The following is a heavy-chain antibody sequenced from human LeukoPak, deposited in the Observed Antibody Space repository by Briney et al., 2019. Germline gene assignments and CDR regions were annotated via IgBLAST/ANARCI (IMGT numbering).Heavy chain of an antibody. V-gene: IGHV3-15*01. CDR3: TTINGYSSSWALPFGAYYYFDY. J-gene: IGHJ4*02. CDR1: GFTFSNAW. D-gene: IGHD6-13*01. CDR2: IKSKTDGGTT. Sequence: GGSLRLSCAASGFTFSNAWMSWVRQAPGKGLEWVGRIKSKTDGGTTDYAAPVKGRFTISRDDSKNTLYLQMNSLKTEDTAVYYCTTINGYSSSWALPFGAYYYFDYWGQGTLVTVSS.